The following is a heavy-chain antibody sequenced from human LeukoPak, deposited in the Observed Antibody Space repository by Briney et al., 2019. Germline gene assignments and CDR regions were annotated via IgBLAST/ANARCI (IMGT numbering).Heavy chain of an antibody. D-gene: IGHD1-26*01. J-gene: IGHJ4*02. CDR2: IDPNTGGT. V-gene: IGHV1-2*06. CDR1: GYTFTGYH. CDR3: ASLYDIVGTTVDY. Sequence: ASVNVSCTASGYTFTGYHMHWVRQAPGQGLEWMGRIDPNTGGTKSAKNFQGRVTMTRDTSISTAYMALSGLRSDDTAVYYCASLYDIVGTTVDYWGQGTLVTVSS.